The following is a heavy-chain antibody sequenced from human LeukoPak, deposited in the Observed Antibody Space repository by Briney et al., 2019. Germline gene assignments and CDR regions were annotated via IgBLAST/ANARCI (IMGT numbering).Heavy chain of an antibody. J-gene: IGHJ4*02. CDR2: ISHIGST. Sequence: SETLSLTCGVSGYSISRGYYWAWIRQPPGKGLKWIGTISHIGSTYYTPSLGSRVTISVDTSKNEFSLNLKALTAADPAVYYCARAGWIITSGIDYWGQGALVTVSS. V-gene: IGHV4-38-2*01. CDR1: GYSISRGYY. CDR3: ARAGWIITSGIDY. D-gene: IGHD3-10*01.